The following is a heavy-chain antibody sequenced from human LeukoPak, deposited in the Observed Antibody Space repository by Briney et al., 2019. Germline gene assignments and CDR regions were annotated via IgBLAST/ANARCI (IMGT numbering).Heavy chain of an antibody. CDR3: ARDGEVTMVIRQDWFDP. CDR1: GGTFSSYA. CDR2: IIPILGIT. D-gene: IGHD4/OR15-4a*01. V-gene: IGHV1-69*04. Sequence: GASVKVSCKASGGTFSSYAINWVRQAPGQGLEWMGRIIPILGITNYAQKFQGRVTITADKSTSTAYMELSSLRSEDTAVYYCARDGEVTMVIRQDWFDPWGQGTLVTVSS. J-gene: IGHJ5*02.